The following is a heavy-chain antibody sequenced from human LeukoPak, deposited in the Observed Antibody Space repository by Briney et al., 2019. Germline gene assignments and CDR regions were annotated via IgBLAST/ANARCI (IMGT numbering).Heavy chain of an antibody. CDR1: GFTFSSYS. V-gene: IGHV3-21*01. CDR2: ISSSSSYI. J-gene: IGHJ4*02. D-gene: IGHD3-3*01. Sequence: GSLRLSCAASGFTFSSYSMNWVRQAPGKGLEWVSSISSSSSYIYYADSVKGRFTISRDNSKNTLYLQMNSLRAEDTAVYYCAKENNYDFWSGYLFDYWGQGTLVTVSS. CDR3: AKENNYDFWSGYLFDY.